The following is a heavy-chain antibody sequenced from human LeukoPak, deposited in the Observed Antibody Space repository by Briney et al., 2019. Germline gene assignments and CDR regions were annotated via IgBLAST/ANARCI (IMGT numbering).Heavy chain of an antibody. V-gene: IGHV4-59*01. J-gene: IGHJ4*02. CDR1: GGSISSYY. CDR2: IYYSGST. CDR3: ARGSIAASY. Sequence: PSETLSLTCTVSGGSISSYYWSWLRQPPGKGLEWIGYIYYSGSTNYNPSLKSRVTISVDTSKNQFSLKLSSVTAADTAVYYCARGSIAASYWGQGTLVTVSS. D-gene: IGHD6-6*01.